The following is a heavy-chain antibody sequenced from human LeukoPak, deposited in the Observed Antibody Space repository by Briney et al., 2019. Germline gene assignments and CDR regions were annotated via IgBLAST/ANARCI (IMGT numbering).Heavy chain of an antibody. V-gene: IGHV7-4-1*02. CDR3: ARDQDVMVRGDV. J-gene: IGHJ3*01. Sequence: ASGKVSCKASGYIFTNYAMNWVRQVPGQGLEWMGYIKTSTGNPTYAQGFTGRFVFSLDTSVSTAYLQINNLKTEDTAVYYCARDQDVMVRGDVWGQGTMVTVSS. D-gene: IGHD3-10*01. CDR1: GYIFTNYA. CDR2: IKTSTGNP.